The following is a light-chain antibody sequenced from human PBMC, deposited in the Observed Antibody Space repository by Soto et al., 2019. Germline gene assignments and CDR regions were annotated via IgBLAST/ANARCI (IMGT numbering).Light chain of an antibody. Sequence: EIVLTQSPATLSLSPGERATLSCRASQSVSSSLAWYQQKPGQAPRLLIYDASNRATGVPARFSGSGSGTAFTLTISTLEPEDFAVYYCQQRSNWSWTFGRGTKVEIK. V-gene: IGKV3-11*01. CDR2: DAS. CDR3: QQRSNWSWT. J-gene: IGKJ1*01. CDR1: QSVSSS.